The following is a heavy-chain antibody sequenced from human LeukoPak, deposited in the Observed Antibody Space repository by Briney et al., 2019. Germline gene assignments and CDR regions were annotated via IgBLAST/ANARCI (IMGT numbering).Heavy chain of an antibody. D-gene: IGHD3-16*01. Sequence: SETLSLTCTVSGGSISSGSYYWSWIRQPPGKGLEWIGYIYYSGSTNYNPSLKSRVTISVDTSKNQFSLKLSSVTAADTAVYYCARDPLGVSFIHYYFDYWGQGTLVTVSS. V-gene: IGHV4-61*01. CDR2: IYYSGST. CDR1: GGSISSGSYY. J-gene: IGHJ4*02. CDR3: ARDPLGVSFIHYYFDY.